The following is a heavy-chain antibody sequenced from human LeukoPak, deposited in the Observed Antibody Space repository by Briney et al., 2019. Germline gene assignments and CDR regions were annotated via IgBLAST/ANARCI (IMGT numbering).Heavy chain of an antibody. V-gene: IGHV4-59*01. CDR3: ARVAYCGGDCYSFDY. CDR1: CVSISGYY. D-gene: IGHD2-21*02. J-gene: IGHJ4*02. Sequence: SETLSLTCTVSCVSISGYYWSWIRQPPGKGLEWIAYIYYSGSTNYNPSLKSRVTISVDTSKKQFSLKLSSVTAADTAVYYCARVAYCGGDCYSFDYWGQGTLVTVSS. CDR2: IYYSGST.